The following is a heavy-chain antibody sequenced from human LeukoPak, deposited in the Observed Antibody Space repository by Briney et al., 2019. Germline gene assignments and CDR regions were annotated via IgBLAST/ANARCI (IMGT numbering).Heavy chain of an antibody. Sequence: PGGSLRLSCAASGFTFSSYWMHWVRQAPGKGLVWVSRINSDGSSTSYADSVKGRFTISRDNAKNTLYLQMNSLRAEDTAVYYCATTRTPAGRRGFFDYWGQGNMVTVSS. V-gene: IGHV3-74*01. D-gene: IGHD6-19*01. CDR2: INSDGSST. CDR1: GFTFSSYW. CDR3: ATTRTPAGRRGFFDY. J-gene: IGHJ4*02.